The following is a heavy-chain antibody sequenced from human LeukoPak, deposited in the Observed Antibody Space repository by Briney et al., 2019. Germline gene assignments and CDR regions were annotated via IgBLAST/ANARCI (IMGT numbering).Heavy chain of an antibody. J-gene: IGHJ4*02. CDR1: GFTFSSYA. CDR2: ISGSGGST. CDR3: XXXXXXNWNPPMSDY. V-gene: IGHV3-23*01. D-gene: IGHD1-1*01. Sequence: GGSLRLSCAASGFTFSSYAMSWVRQAPGKGLEWVSAISGSGGSTYYADSVKGRFTISRDNSKNTLYLQMNSLRAEDTAVYYXXXXXXXNWNPPMSDYWGQGTLVTVSS.